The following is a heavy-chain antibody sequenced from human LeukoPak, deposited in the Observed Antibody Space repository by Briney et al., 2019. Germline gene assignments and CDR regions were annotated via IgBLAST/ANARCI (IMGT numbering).Heavy chain of an antibody. Sequence: ASVKVSCKASGYTFTSYYMHWVRQAPGQGLEWMGIINPSGGSTSYAQKFQGRVTMTRDTSTSTVYMELSSLRSEDTAVYYCARVGGKATIKDYYYGMDVWGQGTTVTVSS. CDR3: ARVGGKATIKDYYYGMDV. J-gene: IGHJ6*02. D-gene: IGHD5-24*01. CDR2: INPSGGST. CDR1: GYTFTSYY. V-gene: IGHV1-46*01.